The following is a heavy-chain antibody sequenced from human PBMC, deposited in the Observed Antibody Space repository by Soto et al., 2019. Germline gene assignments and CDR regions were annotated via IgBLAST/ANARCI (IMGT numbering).Heavy chain of an antibody. CDR1: GGTFTSYG. CDR2: IIPIFGTT. V-gene: IGHV1-69*06. CDR3: ARGDYYDSSGYYYYYYGMDV. J-gene: IGHJ6*02. D-gene: IGHD3-22*01. Sequence: QVQLVQSGAEVKKPGSSVKVSCKGSGGTFTSYGISWVRQAPGEGLEWMGGIIPIFGTTNYAQKFQGRVTITADKSTSTAYMELSSLRSEDTAVYYCARGDYYDSSGYYYYYYGMDVWGQGTTVTVSS.